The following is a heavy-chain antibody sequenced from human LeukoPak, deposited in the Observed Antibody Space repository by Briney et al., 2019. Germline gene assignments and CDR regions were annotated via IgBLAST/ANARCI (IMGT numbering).Heavy chain of an antibody. CDR3: ARLRRRTMDTAMV. J-gene: IGHJ4*02. D-gene: IGHD5-18*01. V-gene: IGHV4-38-2*02. CDR1: GYSISSGYY. Sequence: SETLSLTCTVSGYSISSGYYWGWIRQPPGKGLEWIGSIYYSGSTYYNPSLKSRVTISVDTSKNQFSLKLSSVTAADTAVYYCARLRRRTMDTAMVWGQGTLVTVSS. CDR2: IYYSGST.